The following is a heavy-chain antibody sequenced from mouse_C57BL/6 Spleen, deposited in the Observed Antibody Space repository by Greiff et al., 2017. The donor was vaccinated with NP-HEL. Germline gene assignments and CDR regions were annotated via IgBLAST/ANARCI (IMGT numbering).Heavy chain of an antibody. D-gene: IGHD2-2*01. CDR2: FHPYNDDT. J-gene: IGHJ1*03. V-gene: IGHV1-47*01. CDR1: GYTFTTYP. Sequence: VKLQESGAELVKPGASVKMSCKASGYTFTTYPIEWMKQNHGKSLEWIGNFHPYNDDTKYNEKFKGKATLTVEKSSSTVYLELSRLTSDDSAVYYCARGGYDGEDWYFDVWGTGTTVTVSS. CDR3: ARGGYDGEDWYFDV.